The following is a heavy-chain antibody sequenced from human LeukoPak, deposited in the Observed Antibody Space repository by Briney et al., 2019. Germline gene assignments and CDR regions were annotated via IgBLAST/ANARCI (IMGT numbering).Heavy chain of an antibody. CDR2: ISSSTTYT. D-gene: IGHD5-18*01. J-gene: IGHJ4*02. CDR1: GFTLSDYF. V-gene: IGHV3-11*05. Sequence: GGSLRLSCTASGFTLSDYFMSWIRQAPGKGLEWVSYISSSTTYTHYADSVKGRFTISRDSAKNLLFLQMDSLRAEDTAVYYCARDSYGLDYWGQGTLVTVSS. CDR3: ARDSYGLDY.